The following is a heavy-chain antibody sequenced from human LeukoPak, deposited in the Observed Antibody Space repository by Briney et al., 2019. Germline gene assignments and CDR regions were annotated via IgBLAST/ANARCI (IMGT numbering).Heavy chain of an antibody. CDR1: GGSISSGSYY. V-gene: IGHV4-61*02. CDR2: IYTSGST. D-gene: IGHD5-18*01. Sequence: SQTLSLTCTVSGGSISSGSYYWSWIRQPAGKGLEWIGRIYTSGSTNYNPSLKSRVTISVDTSKNQFSLKLSSVTAADTAVYYCARAIEYSSYYMDVWGKGTTVTISS. J-gene: IGHJ6*03. CDR3: ARAIEYSSYYMDV.